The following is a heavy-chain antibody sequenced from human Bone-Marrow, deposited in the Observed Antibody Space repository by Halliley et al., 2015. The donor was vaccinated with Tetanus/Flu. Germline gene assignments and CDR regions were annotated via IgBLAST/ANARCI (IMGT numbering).Heavy chain of an antibody. D-gene: IGHD6-6*01. CDR3: VKAVGYSISSEFDY. J-gene: IGHJ4*02. Sequence: VSVGGNTGVSTYYADSVKGRFTVSRDNSKNTLSLQMSSLRPEDTAMYYCVKAVGYSISSEFDYWGQGILVTVS. V-gene: IGHV3-64D*06. CDR2: GGNTGVST.